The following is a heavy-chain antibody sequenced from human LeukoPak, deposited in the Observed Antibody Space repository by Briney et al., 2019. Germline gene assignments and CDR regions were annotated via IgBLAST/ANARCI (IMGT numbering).Heavy chain of an antibody. V-gene: IGHV3-21*01. CDR1: GFTFSSYS. CDR3: ARDHHRRLYDSQARDTFDI. D-gene: IGHD3-22*01. Sequence: AGGSLRLSCAASGFTFSSYSMNWVRQAPGKGLEWVSFISSSSSYIYYADSVKGRFTISRDNAKNSLYLQMNSLRAEDTAVYYCARDHHRRLYDSQARDTFDIWGQGTMVTVSS. J-gene: IGHJ3*02. CDR2: ISSSSSYI.